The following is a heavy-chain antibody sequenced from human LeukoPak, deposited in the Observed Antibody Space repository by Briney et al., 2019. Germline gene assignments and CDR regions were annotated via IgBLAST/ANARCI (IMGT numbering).Heavy chain of an antibody. CDR2: ISYDGSNK. J-gene: IGHJ5*02. CDR3: ASTTVSYNWFDP. V-gene: IGHV3-30*04. CDR1: GFTFSSYA. D-gene: IGHD4-17*01. Sequence: PGGSLRLSCAASGFTFSSYAMHWVRQAPGKVLEWVAVISYDGSNKYYADSVKGRFTISRDNSKNTLYLQMNSLRAEDTAVYYCASTTVSYNWFDPWGQGTLVTVSS.